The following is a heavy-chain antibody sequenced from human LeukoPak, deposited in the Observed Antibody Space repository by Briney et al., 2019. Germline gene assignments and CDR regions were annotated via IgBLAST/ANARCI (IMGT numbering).Heavy chain of an antibody. D-gene: IGHD3-3*01. CDR1: GFTFDDYA. CDR3: AKDISDGRITIFGVVISEYGMDV. J-gene: IGHJ6*02. Sequence: GRSLRLSCAASGFTFDDYAMQWVRQAQGKGLEWVSGISWNSGSIGYADSVKGRFTISRDNAKNSLYLQMNSLRAEDTALYYCAKDISDGRITIFGVVISEYGMDVWGQGTTVTVSS. CDR2: ISWNSGSI. V-gene: IGHV3-9*01.